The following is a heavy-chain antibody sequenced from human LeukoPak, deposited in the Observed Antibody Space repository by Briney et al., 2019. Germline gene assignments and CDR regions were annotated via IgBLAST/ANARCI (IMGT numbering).Heavy chain of an antibody. CDR3: ARRQVGWVTGYDGDY. CDR2: INHSGST. J-gene: IGHJ4*02. D-gene: IGHD5-12*01. Sequence: SETLSLTCAVYGGSFSGYYWSWIRQPPGKGLEWIGEINHSGSTNYNPSLKSRVTISVDMSKNQFSLKLSSVTAADTAVYYCARRQVGWVTGYDGDYWGQGTLVTVSS. CDR1: GGSFSGYY. V-gene: IGHV4-34*01.